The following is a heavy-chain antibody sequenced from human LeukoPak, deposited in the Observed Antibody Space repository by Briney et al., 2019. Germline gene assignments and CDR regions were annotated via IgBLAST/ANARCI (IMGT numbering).Heavy chain of an antibody. J-gene: IGHJ5*02. D-gene: IGHD5-12*01. Sequence: SQTLSLTCAISGDSVSSNSATWTWIRQSPSRGLEWLGRTFYSSKWYSDYALSVKSRITINPDTSKNQFSVKLSSVTAADTAVYYCAREVPPDTLRRWFDPWGQGTLVTVSS. CDR1: GDSVSSNSAT. V-gene: IGHV6-1*01. CDR2: TFYSSKWYS. CDR3: AREVPPDTLRRWFDP.